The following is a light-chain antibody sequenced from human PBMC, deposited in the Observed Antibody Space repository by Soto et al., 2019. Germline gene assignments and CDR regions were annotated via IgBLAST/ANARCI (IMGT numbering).Light chain of an antibody. J-gene: IGLJ1*01. CDR3: SSYTSSSTLV. CDR2: DVS. V-gene: IGLV2-14*03. Sequence: QSVLTQPASVSGSPGQSITISCTGTSSDVGGYHYVSWYQHHPGKAPKLMIYDVSNRPSGDSDRFSGSKSGNTASLTISGLQAEDEADYYCSSYTSSSTLVFGTGTKLTVL. CDR1: SSDVGGYHY.